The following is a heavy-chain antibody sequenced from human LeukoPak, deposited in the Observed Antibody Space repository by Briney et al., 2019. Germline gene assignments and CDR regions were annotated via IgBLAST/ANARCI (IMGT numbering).Heavy chain of an antibody. CDR2: INHSGST. CDR3: ARGGTPDYYDSSGYHRWFDP. CDR1: GGSFSGYY. D-gene: IGHD3-22*01. V-gene: IGHV4-34*01. Sequence: PSETLSLTCAVYGGSFSGYYWSWIRQPPGKGLEWIGEINHSGSTNYNPSLKSRVTISVDRSKNQFSLKLSSVTAADTAVYYCARGGTPDYYDSSGYHRWFDPWGQGTLVTVSS. J-gene: IGHJ5*02.